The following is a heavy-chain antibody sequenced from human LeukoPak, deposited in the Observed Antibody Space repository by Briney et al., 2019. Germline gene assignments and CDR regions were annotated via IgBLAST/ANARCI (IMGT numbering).Heavy chain of an antibody. Sequence: GGSLRLSCAASGFTFSTYGRNWVRQAPGKGLEWVSYIGTSSSTIYYADSVKGRFTISRDNDKNSLYLQMNSLRDEDTAVYYCARHDYGGNSGDYWGQGTLVTVSS. V-gene: IGHV3-48*02. D-gene: IGHD4-23*01. J-gene: IGHJ4*02. CDR1: GFTFSTYG. CDR2: IGTSSSTI. CDR3: ARHDYGGNSGDY.